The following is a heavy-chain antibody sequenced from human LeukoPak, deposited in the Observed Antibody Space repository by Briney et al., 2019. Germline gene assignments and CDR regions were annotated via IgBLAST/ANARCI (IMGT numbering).Heavy chain of an antibody. CDR3: ARDNVDNYMDV. J-gene: IGHJ6*03. Sequence: SETLSLTCTVSGYSISSGYYWGWIRQPPGKGLEWIGSIYHSGSTYYNPSLKSRVTISVDTSKHQFSLKLTSVTAADTAVYYCARDNVDNYMDVWGKGTTVTVSS. CDR1: GYSISSGYY. V-gene: IGHV4-38-2*02. CDR2: IYHSGST. D-gene: IGHD2-21*01.